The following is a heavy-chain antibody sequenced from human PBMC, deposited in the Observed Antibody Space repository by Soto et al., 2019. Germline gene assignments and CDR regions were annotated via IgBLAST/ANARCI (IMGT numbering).Heavy chain of an antibody. CDR1: GFPFDDFA. V-gene: IGHV3-72*01. CDR3: VGESFYRLDY. CDR2: SRAKSNGYTT. J-gene: IGHJ4*02. D-gene: IGHD3-16*01. Sequence: PGGSLRLSCTGSGFPFDDFAINWVRQAPGKGLEWVGRSRAKSNGYTTEYAASVKGRFTVSRDDSKNTLFLQMNSLNIGDAAVYYCVGESFYRLDYWGQGSLVTVSS.